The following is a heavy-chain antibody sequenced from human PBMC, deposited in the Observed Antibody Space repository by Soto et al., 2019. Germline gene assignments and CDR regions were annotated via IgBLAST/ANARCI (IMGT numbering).Heavy chain of an antibody. CDR1: GLTFTNAW. Sequence: EVQLVESGGGLVKPGGSLRLSCAASGLTFTNAWMNWVRQVPGKGLEWVGRIKSKTNGGTIEYAGSVKDRFTISRDDSKDTLYLQKNSLKTEDTAVYYCNTDRHDRSRGWYLEYWGQGTLVTVSS. J-gene: IGHJ4*02. CDR3: NTDRHDRSRGWYLEY. V-gene: IGHV3-15*07. CDR2: IKSKTNGGTI. D-gene: IGHD6-19*01.